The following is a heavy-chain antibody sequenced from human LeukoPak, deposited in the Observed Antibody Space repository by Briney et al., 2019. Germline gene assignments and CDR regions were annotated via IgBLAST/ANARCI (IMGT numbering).Heavy chain of an antibody. J-gene: IGHJ6*03. V-gene: IGHV1-2*02. CDR1: GYTFTSYG. CDR2: INLKSGGT. CDR3: ARVRYSSGWYPLYYYYMDV. Sequence: GASVKVSCKASGYTFTSYGVSWVRQAPGQGLEWMGWINLKSGGTNYAQKFQGRVTMTRDTSISTAYMELSRLRSDDTAVYYCARVRYSSGWYPLYYYYMDVWGKGTTVTISS. D-gene: IGHD6-19*01.